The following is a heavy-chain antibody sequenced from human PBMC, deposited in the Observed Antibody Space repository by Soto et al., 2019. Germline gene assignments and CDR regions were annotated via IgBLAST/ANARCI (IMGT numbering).Heavy chain of an antibody. CDR3: AKDISGRGSFYYYFGMDV. CDR2: ISWNSGSI. CDR1: GFTFDEYA. V-gene: IGHV3-9*01. Sequence: GGSLRLSCATSGFTFDEYAMHWVGQAPGKGLEWVSGISWNSGSIVYADSVKARFTMSRDNAKNFLYLQMNSLRPEDTALYFCAKDISGRGSFYYYFGMDVWGQGTTVTVSS. J-gene: IGHJ6*02. D-gene: IGHD1-26*01.